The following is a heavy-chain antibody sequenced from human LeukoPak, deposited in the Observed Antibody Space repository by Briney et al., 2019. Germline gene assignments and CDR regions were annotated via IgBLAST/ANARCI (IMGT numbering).Heavy chain of an antibody. V-gene: IGHV3-23*01. D-gene: IGHD3-3*01. CDR3: AKDRTIFGVGYYFDY. CDR1: GFTFSSYA. Sequence: GGSLRLSCAASGFTFSSYAMSWVRQAPGKGLEWVSAISGSGGSTYYADSVKGRFTISRDNSKNTLYLQMNSLRAEDTAVYYCAKDRTIFGVGYYFDYWGQGTLVTVSS. J-gene: IGHJ4*02. CDR2: ISGSGGST.